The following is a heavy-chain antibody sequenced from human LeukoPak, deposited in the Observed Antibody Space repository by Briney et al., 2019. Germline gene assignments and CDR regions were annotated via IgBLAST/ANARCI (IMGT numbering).Heavy chain of an antibody. V-gene: IGHV3-48*03. CDR3: ARDRWFFIAAAGPYYYYMDV. CDR2: ISSSGSTI. D-gene: IGHD6-13*01. CDR1: GFTFSSYE. J-gene: IGHJ6*03. Sequence: PGGSLRLSCAVSGFTFSSYEMNWVRQAPGKGLEWVSYISSSGSTIYYADSVKGRFTISRDNAKNSLYLQMNSLRAEDTAVYYCARDRWFFIAAAGPYYYYMDVWGKGTTVTISS.